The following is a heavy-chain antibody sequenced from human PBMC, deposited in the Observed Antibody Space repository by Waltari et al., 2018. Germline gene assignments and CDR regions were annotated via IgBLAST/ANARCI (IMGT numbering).Heavy chain of an antibody. CDR2: ITTNTENP. CDR3: AREVVPAAKIVVNWFDP. CDR1: GYSFTNYA. J-gene: IGHJ5*02. V-gene: IGHV7-4-1*02. Sequence: QVQLVQSGSEWKKPGASVKVSCKAYGYSFTNYAINWVRQAPGQGLELMGWITTNTENPTETQGCTRRFVLSLDTSVSTAYLQINDLKAEDTAIYYCAREVVPAAKIVVNWFDPWCQGTQVTVSS. D-gene: IGHD2-2*01.